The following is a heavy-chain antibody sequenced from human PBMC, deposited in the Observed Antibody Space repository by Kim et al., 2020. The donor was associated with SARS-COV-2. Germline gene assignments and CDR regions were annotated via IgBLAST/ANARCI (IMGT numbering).Heavy chain of an antibody. V-gene: IGHV3-15*01. D-gene: IGHD3-10*01. CDR3: KVGLWFGDYGMDV. J-gene: IGHJ6*02. CDR2: IKSKTDGGTT. CDR1: GFTFSNAW. Sequence: GGSLRLSCAASGFTFSNAWMSWVRQAPGKGLEWVGRIKSKTDGGTTDYAAPVKGRFTIARDDSKNTLYLQMNSLKTEDTAVYYCKVGLWFGDYGMDVWGQGTTVTVSS.